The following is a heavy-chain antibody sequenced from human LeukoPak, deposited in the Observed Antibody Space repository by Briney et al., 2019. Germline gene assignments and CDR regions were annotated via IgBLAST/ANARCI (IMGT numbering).Heavy chain of an antibody. V-gene: IGHV4-4*07. D-gene: IGHD2-15*01. CDR1: GGSISSYY. Sequence: PSETLSLTCTVSGGSISSYYWSWIRQPAGKGLEWIGRIYTSGSTNYNPSLKSRVTMSVDTSKNQFSLKLSSVTAADTAVYYCARDGYSNYYYYMDVWGKGTTVTISS. J-gene: IGHJ6*03. CDR2: IYTSGST. CDR3: ARDGYSNYYYYMDV.